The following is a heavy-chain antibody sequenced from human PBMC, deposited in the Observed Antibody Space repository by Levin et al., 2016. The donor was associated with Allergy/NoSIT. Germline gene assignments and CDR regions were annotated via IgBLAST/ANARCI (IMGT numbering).Heavy chain of an antibody. Sequence: WVRQAPGQGLEWMGWISAYNGNTNYAQKLQGRVTMTTDTSTSTAYMELRSLRSDDTAVYYCARVAGYSSSPGYWGQGTLVTVSS. CDR2: ISAYNGNT. V-gene: IGHV1-18*01. J-gene: IGHJ4*02. CDR3: ARVAGYSSSPGY. D-gene: IGHD6-13*01.